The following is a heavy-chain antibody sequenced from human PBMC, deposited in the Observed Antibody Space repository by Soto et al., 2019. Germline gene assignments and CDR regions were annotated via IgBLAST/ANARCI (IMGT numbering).Heavy chain of an antibody. CDR1: GYTFTSYG. D-gene: IGHD2-2*03. Sequence: ASVKVSCKASGYTFTSYGISWVRQAPGQGIEWMGWISAYNGNTNYAQKLQGRVTMTTDTSTSTAYMELRSLRSDDTAVYYCARVDIVVVPAAMQNYYYGMDVWGQGTTVTVSS. J-gene: IGHJ6*02. CDR2: ISAYNGNT. V-gene: IGHV1-18*01. CDR3: ARVDIVVVPAAMQNYYYGMDV.